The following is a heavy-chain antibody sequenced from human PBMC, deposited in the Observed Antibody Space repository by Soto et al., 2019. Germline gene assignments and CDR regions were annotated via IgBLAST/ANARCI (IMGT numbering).Heavy chain of an antibody. V-gene: IGHV1-69*01. D-gene: IGHD6-6*01. J-gene: IGHJ4*02. Sequence: QVQLVQSGAEVKKPGSSVKVSCKASGGTFSSYAISWVRQAPGQGLEWMGGIIPIFGTANYAQKCQGRVTINADESTSTAYMELSSLRSEDTAVDYWARAGEQLRPLYYFDYWGQGTLVTVSS. CDR2: IIPIFGTA. CDR3: ARAGEQLRPLYYFDY. CDR1: GGTFSSYA.